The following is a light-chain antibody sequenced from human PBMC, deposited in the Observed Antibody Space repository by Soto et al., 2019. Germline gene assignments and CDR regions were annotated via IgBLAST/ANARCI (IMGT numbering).Light chain of an antibody. V-gene: IGLV2-14*03. Sequence: QSALTQPASVSGSPGQSITISCTGTSSDVGAYNFVSWYQHYPDKAPKVVIYDVANRPSGVSYRFSASKSGNTASLTISGLQAEDEADYYCISFSSSNTYVFGTGTKVTVL. J-gene: IGLJ1*01. CDR1: SSDVGAYNF. CDR3: ISFSSSNTYV. CDR2: DVA.